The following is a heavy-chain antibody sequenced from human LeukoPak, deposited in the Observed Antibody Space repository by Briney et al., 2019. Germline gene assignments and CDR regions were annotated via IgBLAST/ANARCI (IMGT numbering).Heavy chain of an antibody. J-gene: IGHJ4*02. D-gene: IGHD2-15*01. CDR1: GFTFSSYA. CDR2: IVGSGGST. CDR3: ARDRGGSYSAIDY. Sequence: GGSLRLSCAASGFTFSSYAMYWVRQAPGKGLEWVSGIVGSGGSTQYADSVKGRFTISRDNSKNTVYLQMNSLRAEDTAVYYCARDRGGSYSAIDYWGQGTLVTVSS. V-gene: IGHV3-23*01.